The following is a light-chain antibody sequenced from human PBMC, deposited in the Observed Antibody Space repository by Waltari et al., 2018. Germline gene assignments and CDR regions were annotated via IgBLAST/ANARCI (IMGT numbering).Light chain of an antibody. J-gene: IGLJ3*02. CDR1: SPRTSY. CDR3: HSRNGRNNEVV. V-gene: IGLV3-19*01. Sequence: SSELTQGPAVSVALGQTVKLTCQGDSPRTSYARWYQLKPGQAPVLVLFGKEKRPSGIPDRFSGYSSGTTSSLTITGAQAEDEADYYCHSRNGRNNEVVFGGGTKLTVL. CDR2: GKE.